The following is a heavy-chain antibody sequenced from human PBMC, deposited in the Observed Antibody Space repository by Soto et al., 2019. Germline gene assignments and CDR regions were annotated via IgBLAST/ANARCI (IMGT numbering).Heavy chain of an antibody. CDR3: AKVLTGGNGDYGNYYYHYGMTS. D-gene: IGHD4-17*01. J-gene: IGHJ6*02. V-gene: IGHV4-34*01. Sequence: QVQLQQWGAGLLKPSETLSLTCAVYGGSFSGYYWSWIRQPPGKGLAWIGEINHSGSTNYNPSLKSRATISVATSKTQSSRRLSPGTAADTALYYGAKVLTGGNGDYGNYYYHYGMTSGAKGPRSPSR. CDR1: GGSFSGYY. CDR2: INHSGST.